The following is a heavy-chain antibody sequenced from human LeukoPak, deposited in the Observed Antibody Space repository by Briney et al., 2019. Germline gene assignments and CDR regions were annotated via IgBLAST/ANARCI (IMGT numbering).Heavy chain of an antibody. J-gene: IGHJ4*02. V-gene: IGHV3-23*01. CDR1: GFNIYTYT. CDR2: IRNSDGVT. Sequence: PGGSLRLSCDASGFNIYTYTMYWVRQAPGQGLEWVSGIRNSDGVTYADSVRGRFTISTDNSKNTLYLQMNSLRAEDTALYYCAKGLERESRLDSWGQGTLVTVSS. D-gene: IGHD1-1*01. CDR3: AKGLERESRLDS.